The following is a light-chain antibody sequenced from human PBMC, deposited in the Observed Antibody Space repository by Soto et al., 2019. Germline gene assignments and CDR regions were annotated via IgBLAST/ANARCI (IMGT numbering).Light chain of an antibody. CDR3: LQHNSHPIP. CDR1: QGIRDE. Sequence: DIHVTQTPSTLSASVGDRGTISCRASQGIRDELGWYQQKAGKAPKRLIYAASSLQSGVPSRFSGSGSGTEFTLTISSLQPEDFGSYYCLQHNSHPIPFGQGTRPAIK. V-gene: IGKV1-17*01. J-gene: IGKJ5*01. CDR2: AAS.